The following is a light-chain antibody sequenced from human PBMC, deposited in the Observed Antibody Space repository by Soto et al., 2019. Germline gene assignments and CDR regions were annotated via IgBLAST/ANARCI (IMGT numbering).Light chain of an antibody. CDR2: SNY. CDR1: DSNIGAGYD. J-gene: IGLJ3*02. V-gene: IGLV1-40*01. Sequence: QSVLTQPPSVSGAPGQTVTISCSGSDSNIGAGYDLHWYQQVPGTAPKLLIHSNYLRASGVPDRFSASKSVTSASLAIIGLQADDEADYYCATWDDSFRGLFGGGTKVTVL. CDR3: ATWDDSFRGL.